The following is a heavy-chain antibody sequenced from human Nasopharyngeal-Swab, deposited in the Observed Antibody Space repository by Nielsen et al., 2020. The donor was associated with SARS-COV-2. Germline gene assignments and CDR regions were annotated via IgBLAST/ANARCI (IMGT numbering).Heavy chain of an antibody. D-gene: IGHD5-18*01. CDR2: IGTAGDT. J-gene: IGHJ4*02. CDR1: GFTFSSYD. Sequence: GESLKISCAASGFTFSSYDMHWVRQATGKGLEWVSAIGTAGDTYYPGSVKGRFTISRENVKNSLYLQMNSLRAEDTAVYYCARGSRGYSYGTPLRWGQGTLVTVSS. CDR3: ARGSRGYSYGTPLR. V-gene: IGHV3-13*01.